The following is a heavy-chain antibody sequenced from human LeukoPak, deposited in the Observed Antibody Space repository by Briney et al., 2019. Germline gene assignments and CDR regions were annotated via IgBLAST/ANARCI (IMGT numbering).Heavy chain of an antibody. CDR3: ARGLWEYNSSPPGL. D-gene: IGHD6-6*01. V-gene: IGHV3-23*01. J-gene: IGHJ4*02. CDR2: ISGSGDTT. Sequence: PGGSLRLSCATSGFTFNTYAMSWVRQAPEKGLKWVSVISGSGDTTYYTDSVKGRFTISRDNSKNTLYLQVNSLRAEHTAIYYCARGLWEYNSSPPGLWGQGTLVTVSS. CDR1: GFTFNTYA.